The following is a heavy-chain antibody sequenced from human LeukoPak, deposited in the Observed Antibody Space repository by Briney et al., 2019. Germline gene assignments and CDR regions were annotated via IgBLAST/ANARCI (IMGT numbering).Heavy chain of an antibody. D-gene: IGHD6-13*01. CDR3: ARWKQLVRSPFDP. CDR1: GFTFASYW. Sequence: GGSLRLSCAASGFTFASYWMTWVRQAPGKGLEWVAVISYDGSNKYYTDSVKGRFTISGDSSKNTLYLQMNSLRPEDTAVYYCARWKQLVRSPFDPWGQGTLVTVSS. V-gene: IGHV3-30*03. J-gene: IGHJ5*02. CDR2: ISYDGSNK.